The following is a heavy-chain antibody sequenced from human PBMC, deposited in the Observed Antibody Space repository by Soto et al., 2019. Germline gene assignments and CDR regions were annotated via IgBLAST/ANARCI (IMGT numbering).Heavy chain of an antibody. CDR2: IYWDDAK. J-gene: IGHJ4*02. CDR1: GFSLSTRGLG. D-gene: IGHD3-16*01. CDR3: AHKGGGDRILDY. Sequence: SGPTLVNPTQTLTLTCTFSGFSLSTRGLGVGWIRQPPGKALEWLALIYWDDAKEYSPSLKSRLTITKDTSKNQVVLIMTNMDPVDTATYYCAHKGGGDRILDYWGQGTLVTVSS. V-gene: IGHV2-5*02.